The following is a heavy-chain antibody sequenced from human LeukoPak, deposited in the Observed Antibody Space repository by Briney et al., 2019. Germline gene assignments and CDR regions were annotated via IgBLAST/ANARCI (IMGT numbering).Heavy chain of an antibody. V-gene: IGHV3-48*02. CDR3: ARALYYYDSSGYYY. CDR1: GFTFSSYS. CDR2: ISSSSSTI. Sequence: GGSLRLSCAASGFTFSSYSMNWVAQAPGKGLEWVSYISSSSSTIYYADSVKGRFTISRDNAKNSLYLQMNSLRDEDTAVYYCARALYYYDSSGYYYWGQGTLVTVSS. J-gene: IGHJ4*02. D-gene: IGHD3-22*01.